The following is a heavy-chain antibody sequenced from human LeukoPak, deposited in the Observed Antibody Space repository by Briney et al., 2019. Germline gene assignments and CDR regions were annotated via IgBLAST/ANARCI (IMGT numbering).Heavy chain of an antibody. CDR2: IYTSGST. Sequence: SETLSLTCTVSGGSISCYYWSWIRQPAGKGLEWIGRIYTSGSTNYNPSLKSRVTMSVDTSKNQFSLKLSSVTAADTAVYYCARGQTYDFWSGDKPQYFDYWGQGTLVTVSS. D-gene: IGHD3-3*01. CDR1: GGSISCYY. V-gene: IGHV4-4*07. CDR3: ARGQTYDFWSGDKPQYFDY. J-gene: IGHJ4*02.